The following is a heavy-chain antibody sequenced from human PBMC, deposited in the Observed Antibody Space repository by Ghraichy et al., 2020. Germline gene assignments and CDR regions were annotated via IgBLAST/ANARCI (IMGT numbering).Heavy chain of an antibody. CDR1: GFTFSSYA. V-gene: IGHV3-30*04. J-gene: IGHJ4*02. CDR3: AQDITMVRGDVDFDY. D-gene: IGHD3-10*01. CDR2: ISYDGSNK. Sequence: GESLNISCAASGFTFSSYAMHWVRQAPGKGLEWVAVISYDGSNKYYVDSVKGRLTISRDNSKNTLYLQMNSLRAEDTAVYYCAQDITMVRGDVDFDYWGQGTLVTVSS.